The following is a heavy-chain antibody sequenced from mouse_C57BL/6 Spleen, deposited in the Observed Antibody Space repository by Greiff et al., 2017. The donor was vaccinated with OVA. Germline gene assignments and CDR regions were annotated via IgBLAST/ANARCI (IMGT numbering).Heavy chain of an antibody. J-gene: IGHJ2*01. CDR2: ISYDGSN. CDR3: ARDPPFDY. V-gene: IGHV3-6*01. Sequence: ESGPGLVKPSQSLSLTCSVTGYSITSGYYWNWIRQFPGNKLEWMGYISYDGSNNYNPSLKNRISITRDTSKNQFFLTLNSVTTEDTATYYCARDPPFDYWGQGTTLTVSS. CDR1: GYSITSGYY.